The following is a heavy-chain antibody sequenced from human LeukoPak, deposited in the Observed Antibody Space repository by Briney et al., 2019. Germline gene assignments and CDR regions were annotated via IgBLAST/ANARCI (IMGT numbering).Heavy chain of an antibody. CDR2: INQDGTTQ. CDR1: GFPFSGYR. Sequence: GGSLRLSCVASGFPFSGYRMDWVRQAPGKGMEWVANINQDGTTQYFAPSVKGRFSISRDNAKNSLYLQMNSLRAEDTAVYYCSRSLDYLGQGAQVTVSS. J-gene: IGHJ4*02. CDR3: SRSLDY. V-gene: IGHV3-7*01.